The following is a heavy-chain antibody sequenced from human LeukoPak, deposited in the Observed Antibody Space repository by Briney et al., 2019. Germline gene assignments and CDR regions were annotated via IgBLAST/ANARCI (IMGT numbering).Heavy chain of an antibody. CDR1: GGSFSGYY. V-gene: IGHV4-34*01. CDR2: INHSGST. D-gene: IGHD1-20*01. J-gene: IGHJ4*02. CDR3: ARRYNWNRLDF. Sequence: SETLSLTCAVYGGSFSGYYWSWIRQPPGKGLEWIGEINHSGSTNYNPSLMSRGTISVDTSKSQFSLKLSSVPAADTAVYYCARRYNWNRLDFWGQGTLVTVSS.